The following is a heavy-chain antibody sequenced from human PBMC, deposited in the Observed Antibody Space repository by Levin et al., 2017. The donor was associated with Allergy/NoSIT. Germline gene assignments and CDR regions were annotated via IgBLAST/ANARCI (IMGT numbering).Heavy chain of an antibody. CDR2: TYYRSKWYN. CDR1: GDSVSSNSAA. D-gene: IGHD2-15*01. Sequence: RSQTLSLTCAISGDSVSSNSAAWNWIRQSPSRGLEWLGRTYYRSKWYNDYAVSVKSRITISADTSKNHFSLQLNSVTPEDTAVYYWARIGGEYGGGGSDRYFDDWGQGTLLTVSS. V-gene: IGHV6-1*01. CDR3: ARIGGEYGGGGSDRYFDD. J-gene: IGHJ4*02.